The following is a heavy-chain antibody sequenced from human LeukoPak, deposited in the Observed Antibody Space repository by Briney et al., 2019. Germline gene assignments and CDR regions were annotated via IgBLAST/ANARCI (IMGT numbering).Heavy chain of an antibody. CDR1: GYSLTSFW. CDR2: IYPGDSDT. J-gene: IGHJ6*01. D-gene: IGHD2/OR15-2a*01. Sequence: KVGESLKISCTGSGYSLTSFWIGWVRQMPGKGLEWMGIIYPGDSDTRYSPSFQGQVTISADTSISTAYLQWSSLKASDTVMYYCARRGHSDYPMDVWGQGTTVTVSS. CDR3: ARRGHSDYPMDV. V-gene: IGHV5-51*01.